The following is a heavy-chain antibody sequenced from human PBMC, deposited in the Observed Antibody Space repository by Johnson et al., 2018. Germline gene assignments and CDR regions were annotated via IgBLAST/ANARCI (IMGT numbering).Heavy chain of an antibody. D-gene: IGHD4-23*01. CDR2: ISWNSGSI. V-gene: IGHV3-9*01. CDR3: AKDSIPGGNSVGGMDV. J-gene: IGHJ6*02. Sequence: EVQLVESGGGLVQPGRSLRLSCAASGFTFDDYAMHWVRQAPGKGLEWVSGISWNSGSIGYADSVKGRFTISSDNAKNSLYLQMNSLRAEDTALYYCAKDSIPGGNSVGGMDVWGQGTTVTVSS. CDR1: GFTFDDYA.